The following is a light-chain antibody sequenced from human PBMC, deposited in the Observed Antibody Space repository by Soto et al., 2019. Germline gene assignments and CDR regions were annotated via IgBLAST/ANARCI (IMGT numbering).Light chain of an antibody. CDR1: SSNIGAGYD. V-gene: IGLV1-40*01. CDR2: GNS. J-gene: IGLJ3*02. CDR3: QTYDSSRSGSV. Sequence: QSVLTQPPSVSGAPGQRVTISCTGSSSNIGAGYDVHWYQQLPGTAPKLLIYGNSNRPSGVPDRFSGSKSGTSASLAITGLQAEDDADHYYQTYDSSRSGSVFGGGTTLTVL.